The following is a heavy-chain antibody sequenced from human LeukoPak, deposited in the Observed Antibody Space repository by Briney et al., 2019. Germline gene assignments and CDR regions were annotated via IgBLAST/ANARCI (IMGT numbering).Heavy chain of an antibody. CDR3: ARQGYDILTGYIDAFDI. CDR2: ISYSGST. Sequence: SETLSLTCTDSGGSISSYYWSWIRQPPGKELEWIGYISYSGSTNYNPSLKSRVTISIDTSKNQFSLKLRSVTAADTAIYYCARQGYDILTGYIDAFDIWGQGTMVTVSS. D-gene: IGHD3-9*01. J-gene: IGHJ3*02. CDR1: GGSISSYY. V-gene: IGHV4-59*08.